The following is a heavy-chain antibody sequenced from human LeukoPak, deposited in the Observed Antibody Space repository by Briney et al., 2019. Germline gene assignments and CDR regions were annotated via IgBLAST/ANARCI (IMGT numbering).Heavy chain of an antibody. CDR3: AKGSGSGSYVPPYFDY. CDR1: GFTFTSYA. J-gene: IGHJ4*02. V-gene: IGHV3-23*01. CDR2: ISGSGDST. D-gene: IGHD3-10*01. Sequence: GGSLRLSCAASGFTFTSYAMSWVRQAPGKGLEWVSTISGSGDSTYYADSVKGRFTISRDNSKNTLYLQMNSLRVEDTAVYYCAKGSGSGSYVPPYFDYWGQGTLVTVSS.